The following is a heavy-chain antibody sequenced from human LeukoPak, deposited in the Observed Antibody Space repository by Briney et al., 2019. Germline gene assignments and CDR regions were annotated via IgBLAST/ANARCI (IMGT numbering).Heavy chain of an antibody. Sequence: SVKVSCKASGGTFSSYTISWVRQAPGQGLEWMGRIIPILGIANYAQKFRGRVTITADKSTSTAYMELSSLRSEDTAVYYCARDGGYYGSGRDPQGWFDPWGQGTLVTVSS. CDR1: GGTFSSYT. J-gene: IGHJ5*02. V-gene: IGHV1-69*04. CDR2: IIPILGIA. CDR3: ARDGGYYGSGRDPQGWFDP. D-gene: IGHD3-10*01.